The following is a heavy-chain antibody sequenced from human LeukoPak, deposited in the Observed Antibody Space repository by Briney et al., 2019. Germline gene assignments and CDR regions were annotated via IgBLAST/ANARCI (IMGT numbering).Heavy chain of an antibody. V-gene: IGHV1-8*03. D-gene: IGHD4-17*01. CDR3: ARYYGDYRPFDY. J-gene: IGHJ4*02. CDR1: GYTFTSYD. Sequence: ASVKVSCKASGYTFTSYDINWVRQATGQGLEWMGWMNPNSGNTGYAQKFQGRVTITRNTSISTAYMELSSLRSEDTAVYYCARYYGDYRPFDYWGQGTLVTVSS. CDR2: MNPNSGNT.